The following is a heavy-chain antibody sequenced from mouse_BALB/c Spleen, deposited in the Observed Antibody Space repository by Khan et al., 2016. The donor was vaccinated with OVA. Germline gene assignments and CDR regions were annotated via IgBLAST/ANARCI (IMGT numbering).Heavy chain of an antibody. CDR2: IYPFNDAT. V-gene: IGHV1S136*01. CDR1: GYTFTSYV. CDR3: ARSGYDFFAY. D-gene: IGHD2-14*01. Sequence: VQLKQSGPEVVKPGASVKMSCKASGYTFTSYVMHWVKQKPGQGLEWIGYIYPFNDATKFNEKFNGKATLTSDKSSSTAYMQLSSLTSEDSAVYFCARSGYDFFAYWGQGTLVTVSA. J-gene: IGHJ3*01.